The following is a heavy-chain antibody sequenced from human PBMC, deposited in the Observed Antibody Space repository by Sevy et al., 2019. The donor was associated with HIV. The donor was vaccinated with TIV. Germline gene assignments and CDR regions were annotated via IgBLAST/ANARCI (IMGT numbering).Heavy chain of an antibody. CDR1: GFTFSNHW. J-gene: IGHJ4*02. V-gene: IGHV3-7*03. CDR3: ARDRRVEYGGSDY. Sequence: GGSLRLSCAVSGFTFSNHWMTWVRQAPGKGLEGGANIKRDGTDKFNVDSVMGRFSISRDNAKDLLYLQMNSLRVEDTAVYYCARDRRVEYGGSDYWGQGTLVTVSS. CDR2: IKRDGTDK. D-gene: IGHD3-10*01.